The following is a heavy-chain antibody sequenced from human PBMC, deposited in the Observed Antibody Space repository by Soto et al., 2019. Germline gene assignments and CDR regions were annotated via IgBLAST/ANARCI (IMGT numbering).Heavy chain of an antibody. CDR2: IIPILGIA. CDR3: ARGYSSGWFDP. J-gene: IGHJ5*02. Sequence: GASVKVSCKASGGTFSSYTISWVRQAPGQGLEWMGRIIPILGIANYAQKFQGRVTITTDKSTSTAYMELRSLRSDDTAVYYCARGYSSGWFDPWGQGTLVTVSS. V-gene: IGHV1-69*02. CDR1: GGTFSSYT. D-gene: IGHD6-19*01.